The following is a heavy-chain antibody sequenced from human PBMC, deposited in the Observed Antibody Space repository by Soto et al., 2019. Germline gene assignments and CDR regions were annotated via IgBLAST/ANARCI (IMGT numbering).Heavy chain of an antibody. CDR1: GFTLSSYW. CDR3: ARETSAVSH. V-gene: IGHV3-7*01. CDR2: IKQDGSET. J-gene: IGHJ4*02. Sequence: QLVESGGGLVQPGGSLRLSCAASGFTLSSYWMIWVRQAPGKGLEWVANIKQDGSETYYADSVKGRFTISRDNAKNSLYLQMNSLRGEDTAVYYCARETSAVSHWGRGTLVTVSS.